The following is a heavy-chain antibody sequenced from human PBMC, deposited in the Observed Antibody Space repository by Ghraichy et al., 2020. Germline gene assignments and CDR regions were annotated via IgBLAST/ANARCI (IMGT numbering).Heavy chain of an antibody. CDR2: IWYDGSNK. CDR1: GFTFSSYG. CDR3: ARDQGGWYPFDQPLFDY. Sequence: GGSLRLSCAASGFTFSSYGMHWVRQAPGKGLEWVAVIWYDGSNKYYADSVKGRFTISRDNSKNTLYLQMNSLRAEDTAVYYCARDQGGWYPFDQPLFDYWGQGTLVTVSS. D-gene: IGHD6-19*01. V-gene: IGHV3-33*01. J-gene: IGHJ4*02.